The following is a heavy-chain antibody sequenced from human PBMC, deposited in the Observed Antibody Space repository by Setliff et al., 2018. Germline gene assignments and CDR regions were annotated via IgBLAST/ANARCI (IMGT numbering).Heavy chain of an antibody. CDR3: ARSNRFTIFGGGLPFDI. D-gene: IGHD3-3*01. J-gene: IGHJ3*02. CDR2: ISAYNGAT. Sequence: ASVKVSCKTSGYTFTTYGISWVRQAPGQGLEWMGWISAYNGATNYAQKVQGRVTLTTGTSTDTAYMELRSLTTDDTAVYYCARSNRFTIFGGGLPFDIWGQGTMVTVS. CDR1: GYTFTTYG. V-gene: IGHV1-18*01.